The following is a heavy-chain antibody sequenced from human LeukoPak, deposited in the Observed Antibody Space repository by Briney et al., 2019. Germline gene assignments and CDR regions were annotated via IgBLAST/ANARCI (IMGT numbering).Heavy chain of an antibody. CDR1: GGSISTSSYY. CDR2: IYYSGRT. J-gene: IGHJ4*02. D-gene: IGHD3-16*01. V-gene: IGHV4-39*01. Sequence: PSETLSLTCTVSGGSISTSSYYWGWIRQPPGKGLGWIGSIYYSGRTYYNPSLESRVTISVDTSKSQFSLKLSSVTAADTSIYYCASLGKLGYYFDYWGQGTLVTVSS. CDR3: ASLGKLGYYFDY.